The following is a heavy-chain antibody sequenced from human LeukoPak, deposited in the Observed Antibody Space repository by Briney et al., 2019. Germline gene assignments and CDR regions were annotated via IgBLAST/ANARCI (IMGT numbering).Heavy chain of an antibody. D-gene: IGHD3-22*01. CDR1: GFTFSDHY. Sequence: GGSLRLSCAASGFTFSDHYMSWIRQAPGKGLEWVSHISRSGSTRYYADSLKGRFTISRDNAKNSLYLQMNSLRAEDTAVYYCARTAYYYDSSGYDDAFDIWGQGTMVTVSS. CDR2: ISRSGSTR. V-gene: IGHV3-11*01. J-gene: IGHJ3*02. CDR3: ARTAYYYDSSGYDDAFDI.